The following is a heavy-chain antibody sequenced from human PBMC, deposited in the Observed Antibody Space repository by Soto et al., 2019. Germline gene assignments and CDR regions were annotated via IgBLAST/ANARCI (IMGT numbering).Heavy chain of an antibody. V-gene: IGHV2-5*02. CDR2: IYWDDDK. CDR3: AHRVLRTVFGLVTTTAIYFDF. D-gene: IGHD3-3*01. J-gene: IGHJ4*02. CDR1: GFSLTNSGVG. Sequence: QITLNESGPTVVRPTETLTLTCRFSGFSLTNSGVGVGWIRQSPGKAPEWLALIYWDDDKRYSASLKSRLTTTKDTSKNQVVLTVSDLDPTDTATYYCAHRVLRTVFGLVTTTAIYFDFWGQGTPVTVSS.